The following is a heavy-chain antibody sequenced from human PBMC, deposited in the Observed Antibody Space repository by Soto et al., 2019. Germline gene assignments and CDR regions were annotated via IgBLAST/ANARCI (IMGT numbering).Heavy chain of an antibody. D-gene: IGHD3-9*01. CDR3: AKWLSDLTGYSPYFDY. J-gene: IGHJ4*02. CDR1: GFTFSSYA. Sequence: GGSLRLSCAASGFTFSSYAMSWVRQAPGKGLEWVSAISGSGGSTYYADSVKGRFTISRDNSKNTLYLQMNSLRAEDTAVYYCAKWLSDLTGYSPYFDYWGQGTLVTVSS. V-gene: IGHV3-23*01. CDR2: ISGSGGST.